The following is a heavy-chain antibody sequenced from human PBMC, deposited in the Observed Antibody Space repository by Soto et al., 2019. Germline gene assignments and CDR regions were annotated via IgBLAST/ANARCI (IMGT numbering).Heavy chain of an antibody. CDR3: AGASGGQVSC. J-gene: IGHJ4*02. D-gene: IGHD3-10*01. CDR1: GFSFSSYG. Sequence: EVQLVESGGGLVQPGGSLRLSCAASGFSFSSYGMNWVRQAPGTGLVWVSRVDADGSGTTYAGSVEGRFSISRDNAKITVSLQMTNLRAGDTAGYYCAGASGGQVSCWGLGGLVTVSS. V-gene: IGHV3-74*01. CDR2: VDADGSGT.